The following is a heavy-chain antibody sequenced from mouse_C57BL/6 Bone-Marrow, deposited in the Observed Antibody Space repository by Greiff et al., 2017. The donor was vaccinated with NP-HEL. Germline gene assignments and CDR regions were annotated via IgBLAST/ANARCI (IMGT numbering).Heavy chain of an antibody. CDR2: INPNTGGT. Sequence: VQLQQSGPELVKPGASVKISCKASGYTFTDYYMNWVKQSHGKSLEWIGDINPNTGGTSYNQQFKGKATLTVDKSSSTAYMELRSLTSEDAAVYYCARVHYYYGSRSYYFDYGGQGTTLTVSS. CDR1: GYTFTDYY. V-gene: IGHV1-26*01. J-gene: IGHJ2*01. CDR3: ARVHYYYGSRSYYFDY. D-gene: IGHD1-1*01.